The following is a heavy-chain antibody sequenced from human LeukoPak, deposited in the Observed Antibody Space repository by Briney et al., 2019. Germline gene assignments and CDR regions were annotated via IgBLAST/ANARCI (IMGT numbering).Heavy chain of an antibody. J-gene: IGHJ4*02. CDR1: GFTFSSYA. D-gene: IGHD6-6*01. Sequence: LPGGSLRLSCAASGFTFSSYAMHWVRQAPGKGLEWVAVISYDGSNKYYADSVKGRFTISRDNSKNTLYLQMNSLRAADTAVYCARDKGTSYLSSFDYWGQGTLVTVSS. CDR2: ISYDGSNK. CDR3: ARDKGTSYLSSFDY. V-gene: IGHV3-30*04.